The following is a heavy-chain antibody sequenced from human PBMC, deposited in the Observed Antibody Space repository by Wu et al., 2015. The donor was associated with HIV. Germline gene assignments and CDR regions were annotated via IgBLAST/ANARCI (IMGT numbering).Heavy chain of an antibody. CDR2: VSSYSGDR. CDR3: WNWGVEGGSYFYYGMDV. J-gene: IGHJ6*02. CDR1: RYPLTSYG. Sequence: QVQLVQSGDEVKKPGASVKVSCKASRYPLTSYGISWVRQAPGQGLEWMGWVSSYSGDRKYAQKFQGRVTMTTETSTNTAYMELRSLRSDDTAVYYWWNWGVEGGSYFYYGMDVVGPRDHGRRLL. V-gene: IGHV1-18*01. D-gene: IGHD7-27*01.